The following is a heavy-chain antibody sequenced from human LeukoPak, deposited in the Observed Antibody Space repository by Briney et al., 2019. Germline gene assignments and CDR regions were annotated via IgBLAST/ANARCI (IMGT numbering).Heavy chain of an antibody. D-gene: IGHD3-16*02. V-gene: IGHV3-33*01. Sequence: GRSLRLSCAASGFTFSSYGMHWVRQAPGKGLEWVALIWYDGSSKHYADSVRGRFTISRDNSKNTLYLQMDSLRAEDTAVYYCARDFELSHWGQGTLVTVSS. CDR1: GFTFSSYG. J-gene: IGHJ4*02. CDR2: IWYDGSSK. CDR3: ARDFELSH.